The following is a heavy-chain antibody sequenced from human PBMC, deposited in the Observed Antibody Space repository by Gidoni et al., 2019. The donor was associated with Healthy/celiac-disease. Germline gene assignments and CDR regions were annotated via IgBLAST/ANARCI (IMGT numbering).Heavy chain of an antibody. V-gene: IGHV4-59*01. CDR3: AREGSYQYFDY. J-gene: IGHJ4*02. CDR2: IYYSGST. D-gene: IGHD1-26*01. CDR1: GGSISSYY. Sequence: QVQLQESGPGLVKPSETLSLTCTFSGGSISSYYWSWIRQPPGKGLEWIGYIYYSGSTNYNPSLKSRVTISVDTSKNQFSLKLSSVTAADTAVYYCAREGSYQYFDYWGQGTLVTVSS.